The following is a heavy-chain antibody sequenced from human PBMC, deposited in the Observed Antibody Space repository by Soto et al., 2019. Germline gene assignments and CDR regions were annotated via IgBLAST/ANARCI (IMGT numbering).Heavy chain of an antibody. CDR2: IIPIFGTA. CDR3: ARDSYPVVGATGGLNWFDP. CDR1: GGTFSSYA. V-gene: IGHV1-69*01. D-gene: IGHD1-26*01. J-gene: IGHJ5*02. Sequence: QVQLVQSGAEVKKPGSSVKVSCKASGGTFSSYAISWVRQAPGQGLEWMGGIIPIFGTANYAQKFQGRVTITADESTSTAYMELSSLRSEDTAVYYCARDSYPVVGATGGLNWFDPWGQGTLVTVSS.